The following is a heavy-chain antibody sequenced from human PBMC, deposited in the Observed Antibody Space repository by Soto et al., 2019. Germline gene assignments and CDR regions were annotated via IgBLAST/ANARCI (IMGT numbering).Heavy chain of an antibody. Sequence: SVKVSWKSSAYNFKVYGISLVRQTPGQGLEWMGWINVHDGNTNFGERFKGRITLTTDKSTDTAYMELWSLRSDDTAMYYCARADYGENNWLDPWGQGTQVTVSS. V-gene: IGHV1-18*01. CDR2: INVHDGNT. CDR1: AYNFKVYG. D-gene: IGHD4-17*01. J-gene: IGHJ5*02. CDR3: ARADYGENNWLDP.